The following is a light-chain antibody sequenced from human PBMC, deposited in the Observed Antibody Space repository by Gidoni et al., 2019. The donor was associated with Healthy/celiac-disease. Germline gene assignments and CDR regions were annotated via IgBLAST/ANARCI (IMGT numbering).Light chain of an antibody. J-gene: IGLJ3*02. Sequence: SSELTQDPAVSVALGQTVRITCQGDSLRSYYASWYQQKPGQAPVLVIYGKNNRPSGIPDRFSGSSSGNTASLTITGAQAEDEADYYCNFTGVFGGGTKLTVL. CDR3: NFTGV. V-gene: IGLV3-19*01. CDR2: GKN. CDR1: SLRSYY.